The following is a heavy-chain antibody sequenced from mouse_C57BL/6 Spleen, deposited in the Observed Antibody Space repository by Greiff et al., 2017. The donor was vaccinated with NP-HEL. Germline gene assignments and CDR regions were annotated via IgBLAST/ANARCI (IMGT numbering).Heavy chain of an antibody. V-gene: IGHV1-69*01. D-gene: IGHD2-5*01. Sequence: QVQLQQPGAELVMPGASVKLSCKASGYTFTSYWMHWVKQRPGQGLEWIGEIDPSDSYTNYNQKFKGKSTLTVDKSSSTAYMQLSSLTSEDSAVYYCARLRYSNSYAMDYWGQGTSVTVSS. CDR2: IDPSDSYT. J-gene: IGHJ4*01. CDR1: GYTFTSYW. CDR3: ARLRYSNSYAMDY.